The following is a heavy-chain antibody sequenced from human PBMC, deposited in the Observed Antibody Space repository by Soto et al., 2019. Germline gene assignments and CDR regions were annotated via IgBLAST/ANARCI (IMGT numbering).Heavy chain of an antibody. J-gene: IGHJ4*02. CDR1: GGSISSGDYY. Sequence: QVQLQESGPGLVKPSQTLSLTCTVSGGSISSGDYYWSWIRQPPGKGLEWIGYIYYSGSTYYNPSLKTRVTISVDTSRNQCSLKLSSVTAADTAVYYCAGEAGSTRWDYFDYWGQGTLVTVSS. CDR3: AGEAGSTRWDYFDY. D-gene: IGHD1-7*01. V-gene: IGHV4-30-4*01. CDR2: IYYSGST.